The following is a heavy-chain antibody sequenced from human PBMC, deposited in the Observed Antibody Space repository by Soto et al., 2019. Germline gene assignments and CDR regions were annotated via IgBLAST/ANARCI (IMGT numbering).Heavy chain of an antibody. J-gene: IGHJ5*02. CDR2: ISYDGSNK. V-gene: IGHV3-30-3*01. CDR3: ARDGGRS. D-gene: IGHD3-16*01. Sequence: QVQLVESGGGVVQPGRSLRLSCVVSGFTFSSYAMHWVRQAPGKGLEWVAVISYDGSNKYYADSVKGRFTISRDNSKNTLYLQMNSLRAEDTAVYYWARDGGRSWGPGTLVIVSS. CDR1: GFTFSSYA.